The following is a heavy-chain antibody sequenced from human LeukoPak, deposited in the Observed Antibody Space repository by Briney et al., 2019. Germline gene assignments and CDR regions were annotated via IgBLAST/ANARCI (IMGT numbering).Heavy chain of an antibody. V-gene: IGHV4-61*02. CDR3: ARDLVLENKFDY. CDR2: IYTSGST. CDR1: GGSISSGSNY. D-gene: IGHD3-3*01. J-gene: IGHJ4*02. Sequence: PSQTLSLTCTVSGGSISSGSNYWSWIRQPAGKGLEWIGRIYTSGSTNYSPSLKSRVTISVDTSKNQFSLKLSSVTAADTAVYYCARDLVLENKFDYWGQGTLVTVSS.